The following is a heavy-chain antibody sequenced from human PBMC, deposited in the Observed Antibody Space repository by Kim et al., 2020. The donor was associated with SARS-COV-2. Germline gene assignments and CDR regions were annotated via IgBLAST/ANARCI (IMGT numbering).Heavy chain of an antibody. J-gene: IGHJ2*01. CDR1: GGTFSSYA. CDR2: IIPIFGTA. D-gene: IGHD3-22*01. CDR3: ASDYYDSSGNWYFDL. V-gene: IGHV1-69*13. Sequence: SVMVSCKASGGTFSSYAISWVRQAPGQGLEWMGGIIPIFGTANYAQKFQGRVTITADESTSTAYMELSSLRSEDTAVYYCASDYYDSSGNWYFDLWGRGTLVTVSS.